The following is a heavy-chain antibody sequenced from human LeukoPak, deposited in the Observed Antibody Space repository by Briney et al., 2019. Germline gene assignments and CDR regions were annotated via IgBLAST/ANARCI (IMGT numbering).Heavy chain of an antibody. CDR2: ISAYNGNT. Sequence: ASVKVSCKASGYTFTSYGISWVRQAPGQGLEWMGWISAYNGNTNYAQKHQGRVTMTTDTSTSTAYMELRSLRSDDTAVYYCARDLDTLLWFGELLIAAFDYWGQGTLVTVSS. D-gene: IGHD3-10*01. CDR1: GYTFTSYG. V-gene: IGHV1-18*04. J-gene: IGHJ4*02. CDR3: ARDLDTLLWFGELLIAAFDY.